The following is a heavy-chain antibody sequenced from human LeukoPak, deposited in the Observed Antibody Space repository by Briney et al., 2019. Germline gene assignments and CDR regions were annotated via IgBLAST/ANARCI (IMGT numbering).Heavy chain of an antibody. D-gene: IGHD3-9*01. CDR1: GFTFSSYG. CDR2: ISGSGGST. CDR3: AKVGYYDILTGYRWYFDL. V-gene: IGHV3-23*01. J-gene: IGHJ2*01. Sequence: GGSLRVSCAASGFTFSSYGMSWVRQAPGKGLEWVSAISGSGGSTYYADSVKGRFTISRDNSKNTLYLQMNSLRAEDTAVYYCAKVGYYDILTGYRWYFDLWGRGTLVTVSS.